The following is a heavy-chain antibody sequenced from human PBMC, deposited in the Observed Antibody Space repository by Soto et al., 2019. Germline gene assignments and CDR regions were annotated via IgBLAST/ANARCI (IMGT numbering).Heavy chain of an antibody. CDR1: GGSISSSSYY. Sequence: SETLSLTCTVSGGSISSSSYYWGWIRQPPGKGLEWIGSIFYSGSTYYNPSLKSRVTISVDTSKNQFSLKLSSVTAADTAVYYCARHLTYCSAGSCYSDFPYYGMDVRGQRTTVTVSS. D-gene: IGHD2-15*01. J-gene: IGHJ6*02. CDR3: ARHLTYCSAGSCYSDFPYYGMDV. V-gene: IGHV4-39*01. CDR2: IFYSGST.